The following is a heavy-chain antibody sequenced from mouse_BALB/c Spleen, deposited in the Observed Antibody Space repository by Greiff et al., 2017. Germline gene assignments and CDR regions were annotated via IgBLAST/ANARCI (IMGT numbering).Heavy chain of an antibody. CDR2: INPSTGYT. Sequence: VQLQESGAELARPGASVKMSCKASGYTFTSYTMHWVKQRPGQGLEWIGYINPSTGYTEYNQKFKDKATLTADKSSSTAYMQLSSLTSEDSAVYYCARGENGNFLFDYWGQGTTLTVSS. J-gene: IGHJ2*01. CDR1: GYTFTSYT. V-gene: IGHV1-4*01. D-gene: IGHD2-1*01. CDR3: ARGENGNFLFDY.